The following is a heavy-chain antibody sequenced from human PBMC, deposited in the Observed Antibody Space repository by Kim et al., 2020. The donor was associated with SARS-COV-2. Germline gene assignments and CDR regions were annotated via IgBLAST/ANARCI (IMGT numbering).Heavy chain of an antibody. Sequence: GGSLRLSCAASGFTFSSYAIHWVRQAPGKGLEWVAVISYDGSNKYYADSVKGRFTISRDNSKNTLYLQMNSLRAEDTALYYCASVYCSGGSCYSYVYYGMDVWGQGTTVTVSS. CDR2: ISYDGSNK. V-gene: IGHV3-30-3*01. D-gene: IGHD2-15*01. CDR1: GFTFSSYA. CDR3: ASVYCSGGSCYSYVYYGMDV. J-gene: IGHJ6*02.